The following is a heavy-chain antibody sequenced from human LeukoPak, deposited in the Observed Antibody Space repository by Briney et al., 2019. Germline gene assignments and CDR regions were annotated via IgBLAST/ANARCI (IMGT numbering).Heavy chain of an antibody. CDR2: ISYDGSSK. Sequence: PGGSLRLSCAASGFTFSSYGMHWVRQAPGKGLEWVAFISYDGSSKYFADSVKGRFTISRDNSENTLHLQMNSVRAEDTAVYYCAKGRSSSSLYYLDYWGQGTLVTVSS. V-gene: IGHV3-30*18. D-gene: IGHD6-13*01. CDR3: AKGRSSSSLYYLDY. CDR1: GFTFSSYG. J-gene: IGHJ4*02.